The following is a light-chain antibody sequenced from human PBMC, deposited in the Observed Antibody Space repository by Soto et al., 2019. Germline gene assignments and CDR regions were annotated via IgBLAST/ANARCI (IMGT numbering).Light chain of an antibody. CDR1: QSVSKSY. Sequence: EIVLTQPPGTLSLSPGERATLSCRASQSVSKSYLAWFQQKRGQAPRLLIYDASSRATGIPDRFSGSGSGTDFTLTISRLEPEDFAVYYCQQYATSPQTFGQGTKLEIK. CDR2: DAS. J-gene: IGKJ2*01. V-gene: IGKV3-20*01. CDR3: QQYATSPQT.